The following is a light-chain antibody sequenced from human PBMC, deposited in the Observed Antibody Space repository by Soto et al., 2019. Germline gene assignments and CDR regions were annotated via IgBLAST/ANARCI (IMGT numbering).Light chain of an antibody. CDR3: LQTDSVPYT. CDR2: FAS. V-gene: IGKV1-39*01. CDR1: QSISSY. J-gene: IGKJ2*01. Sequence: DIQMTQSPSSLSASVGDRVTLTCRASQSISSYLNWYQLKPGRPPKLLIYFASSLQAGVPSRFSGDGSETDFTLTITDLHPEDFTSYFCLQTDSVPYTVGQGT.